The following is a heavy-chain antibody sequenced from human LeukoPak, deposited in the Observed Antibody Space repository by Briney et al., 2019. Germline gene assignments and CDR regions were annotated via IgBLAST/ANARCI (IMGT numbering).Heavy chain of an antibody. D-gene: IGHD6-13*01. CDR2: IRSKANSYAT. J-gene: IGHJ4*02. CDR1: GFTFSGSA. V-gene: IGHV3-73*01. CDR3: ARDTNSWLRADY. Sequence: GGSLKLSCAASGFTFSGSAMHWVRQASGKGLEWVGRIRSKANSYATAYAASVKGRFTISRDDSKNTAYLQMNSLRVEDTAVYYCARDTNSWLRADYWGQGTLVTVSS.